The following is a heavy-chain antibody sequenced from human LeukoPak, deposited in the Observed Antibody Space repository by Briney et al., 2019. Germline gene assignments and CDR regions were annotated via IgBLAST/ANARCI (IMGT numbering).Heavy chain of an antibody. Sequence: SETLSLTCSVSDDSITMYYWTWIRQPPGKGLEWIGYVDHTGSTNFNPSLNGRVSISRDTTKNLFSLKLSSVTAADTAVYYCARGGITIFGVVKWPRRSRNWFDPWGQGTLVTVSS. CDR3: ARGGITIFGVVKWPRRSRNWFDP. CDR1: DDSITMYY. D-gene: IGHD3-3*01. V-gene: IGHV4-59*12. J-gene: IGHJ5*02. CDR2: VDHTGST.